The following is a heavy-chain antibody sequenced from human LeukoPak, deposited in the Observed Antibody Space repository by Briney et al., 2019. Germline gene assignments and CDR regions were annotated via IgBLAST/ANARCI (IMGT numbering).Heavy chain of an antibody. D-gene: IGHD2-2*02. CDR1: GGSISSYY. Sequence: SETLSLTCTVSGGSISSYYWSWIRQPPGKGLEWIGYIYYSGSTNYNPSLKSRVTISVDTSKNQFSLKLSSVNAADTAVYYCARVGCSSTSCYRVPHAFDIWGQGTMVTVSS. CDR3: ARVGCSSTSCYRVPHAFDI. CDR2: IYYSGST. J-gene: IGHJ3*02. V-gene: IGHV4-59*01.